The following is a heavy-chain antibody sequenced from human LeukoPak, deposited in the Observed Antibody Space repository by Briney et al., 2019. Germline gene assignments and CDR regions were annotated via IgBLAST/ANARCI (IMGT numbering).Heavy chain of an antibody. Sequence: SETLSLTCAVSGGSISSGGYSWSWIRQPPGKGLEWIGYIYHSGSTYYNPSLKSRVTISVDRSKNQFSLKLSSVTAADTAVCYCATSHYYGSGSWDYFDYWGQGTLVTVSS. CDR2: IYHSGST. CDR1: GGSISSGGYS. D-gene: IGHD3-10*01. J-gene: IGHJ4*02. V-gene: IGHV4-30-2*01. CDR3: ATSHYYGSGSWDYFDY.